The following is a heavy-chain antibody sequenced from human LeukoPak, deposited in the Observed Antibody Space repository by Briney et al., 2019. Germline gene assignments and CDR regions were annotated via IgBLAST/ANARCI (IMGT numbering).Heavy chain of an antibody. CDR3: AIDGGFGELFDY. CDR1: GYTFNNNG. CDR2: ISAYNGDT. D-gene: IGHD3-10*01. Sequence: ASVKVSCKASGYTFNNNGISWVRQAPGQGLEWMGWISAYNGDTNYAQKLQGRVTMTTDTSTSTAYMEVRSLRSDDTAVYYCAIDGGFGELFDYWGHGTLVTVSS. J-gene: IGHJ4*01. V-gene: IGHV1-18*01.